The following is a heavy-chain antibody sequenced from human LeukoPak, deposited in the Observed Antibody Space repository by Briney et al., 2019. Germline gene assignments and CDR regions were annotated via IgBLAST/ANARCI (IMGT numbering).Heavy chain of an antibody. CDR2: ITYDGINK. V-gene: IGHV3-30*03. D-gene: IGHD3-9*01. Sequence: GMSLRLSCAASGFTFRSYVMHWVRQAPGKGLEWVAVITYDGINKDYADSVKDRFTVSRDNSKNTLYLQMYSLRAEDTAVYFCARDFDTLTGYYWKSFDYWGQGTLVTVSS. CDR1: GFTFRSYV. CDR3: ARDFDTLTGYYWKSFDY. J-gene: IGHJ4*02.